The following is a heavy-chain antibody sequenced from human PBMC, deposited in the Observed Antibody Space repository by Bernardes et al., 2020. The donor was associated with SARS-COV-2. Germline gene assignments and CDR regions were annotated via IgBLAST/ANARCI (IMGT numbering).Heavy chain of an antibody. CDR2: IYYSGST. V-gene: IGHV4-30-4*01. Sequence: SETLSLTCTVSGGSISSGDYYWSWIRQPPGKGLEWIGYIYYSGSTYYNPSLNSRVTISVDTSKNQFSLKLSSVTAADTAVYYCARVMGRITIFGVVIIGWFDPWGQGTLVTVSS. D-gene: IGHD3-3*01. CDR3: ARVMGRITIFGVVIIGWFDP. CDR1: GGSISSGDYY. J-gene: IGHJ5*02.